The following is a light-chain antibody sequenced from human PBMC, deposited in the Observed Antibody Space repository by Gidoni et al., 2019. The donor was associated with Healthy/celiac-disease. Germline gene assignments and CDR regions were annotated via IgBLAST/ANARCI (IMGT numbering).Light chain of an antibody. CDR3: QQRYSTLYT. J-gene: IGKJ2*01. Sequence: DIQMTQSPSPLSASVGDRVTITCRASQSITSYLNWYQQKPGKAPKLLIYAASSLQSGVPSRFSGSGSGTDFTLTISSLQPEDFATYYCQQRYSTLYTFGQXTKLEIK. V-gene: IGKV1-39*01. CDR1: QSITSY. CDR2: AAS.